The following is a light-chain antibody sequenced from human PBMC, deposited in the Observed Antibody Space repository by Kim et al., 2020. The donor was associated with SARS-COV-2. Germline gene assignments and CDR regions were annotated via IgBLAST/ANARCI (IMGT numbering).Light chain of an antibody. CDR3: QLFGTSPPNT. Sequence: HGERTTHTSSASLNSRAFYLAWYRQKSSQPPRILRRRSCRRGTDIPNRNRGSGSGTDFTLNISRLEPEDFASYYCQLFGTSPPNTFGQGTRLEIK. J-gene: IGKJ5*01. CDR1: LNSRAFY. V-gene: IGKV3-20*01. CDR2: RSC.